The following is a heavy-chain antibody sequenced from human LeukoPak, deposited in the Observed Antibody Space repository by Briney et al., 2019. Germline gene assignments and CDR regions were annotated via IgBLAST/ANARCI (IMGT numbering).Heavy chain of an antibody. CDR3: AGRTGHNLLDH. D-gene: IGHD1-14*01. Sequence: KSSGTLSLTCAVSRGSIINYYWTWVRQSAGKGLEWIGRISDSGTTDYNPSLRSRVVMSADTSKNQFSLTLMSVTAADTAVYYCAGRTGHNLLDHWGQGIQVTVSS. CDR2: ISDSGTT. CDR1: RGSIINYY. J-gene: IGHJ4*02. V-gene: IGHV4-4*07.